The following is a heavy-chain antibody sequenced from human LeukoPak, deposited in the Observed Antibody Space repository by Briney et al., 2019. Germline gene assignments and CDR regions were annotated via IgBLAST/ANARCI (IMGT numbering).Heavy chain of an antibody. CDR3: ARQSGDYSYYYYMDV. D-gene: IGHD2-21*02. CDR1: GYRFTSYW. J-gene: IGHJ6*03. Sequence: GESLKISCNGSGYRFTSYWIGWVRQMPGKGLEWMVVFYPGDSATRYSTSFRGQVTISADKPISTAYLQWSSLKASDTAMYYCARQSGDYSYYYYMDVWGKGTTVTISS. CDR2: FYPGDSAT. V-gene: IGHV5-51*01.